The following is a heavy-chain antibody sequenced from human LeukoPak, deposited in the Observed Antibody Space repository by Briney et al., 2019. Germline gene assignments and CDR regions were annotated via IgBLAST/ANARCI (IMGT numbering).Heavy chain of an antibody. CDR3: AREVTSYGYYYYFDY. V-gene: IGHV3-53*01. D-gene: IGHD5-18*01. CDR2: IYSGGST. Sequence: GGSLRLSCAASGFIVSSNYMSWVRQAPGKGLEWVSVIYSGGSTYYADSVKGRFTISRDNSKNTLYLQMNSLRAEDTAVYYCAREVTSYGYYYYFDYWGQGTLVTVSS. CDR1: GFIVSSNY. J-gene: IGHJ4*02.